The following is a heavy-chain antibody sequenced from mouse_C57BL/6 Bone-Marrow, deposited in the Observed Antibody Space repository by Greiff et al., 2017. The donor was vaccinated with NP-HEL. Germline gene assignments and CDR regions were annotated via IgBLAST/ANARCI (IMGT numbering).Heavy chain of an antibody. V-gene: IGHV1-62-2*01. CDR1: GYTFTEYT. CDR3: ARHALYYYGSSYDWYFDV. CDR2: FYPGSGSI. Sequence: QVQLKQSGAELVKPGASVKLSCKASGYTFTEYTIHWVKQRSGQGLEWIGWFYPGSGSIKYNEKFKDKATLTADKSSSTVYMELSRLTSEDSAVYFCARHALYYYGSSYDWYFDVWGTGTTVTVSS. D-gene: IGHD1-1*01. J-gene: IGHJ1*03.